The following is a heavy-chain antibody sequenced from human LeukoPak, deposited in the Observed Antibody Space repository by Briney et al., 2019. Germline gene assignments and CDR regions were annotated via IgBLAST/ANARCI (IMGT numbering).Heavy chain of an antibody. V-gene: IGHV1-2*02. CDR2: INPNSGGT. D-gene: IGHD3-22*01. Sequence: ASVTVSFTSSGYTFTFYYMHWVRQAPGQGRGWMGWINPNSGGTNYAQKFPGRVTMTRATSISTAYMELSRLRSDATAVYYCARDRADYYDSSGYCVWGQGTLVTVSS. CDR1: GYTFTFYY. J-gene: IGHJ4*02. CDR3: ARDRADYYDSSGYCV.